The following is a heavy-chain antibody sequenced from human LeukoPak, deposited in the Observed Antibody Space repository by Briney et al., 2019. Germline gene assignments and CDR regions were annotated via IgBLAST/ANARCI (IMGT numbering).Heavy chain of an antibody. CDR1: GFIFSTYG. J-gene: IGHJ4*02. CDR3: AKDLASGWYSGVDY. Sequence: GRSLRLSCAASGFIFSTYGMHWVRQAPGKGLEWVAVISYDGSNKYYADSVKGRFTISGDNSKNTLYLQMNSLRTEGTAVYYCAKDLASGWYSGVDYWGQGTLVTVSS. CDR2: ISYDGSNK. V-gene: IGHV3-30*18. D-gene: IGHD6-19*01.